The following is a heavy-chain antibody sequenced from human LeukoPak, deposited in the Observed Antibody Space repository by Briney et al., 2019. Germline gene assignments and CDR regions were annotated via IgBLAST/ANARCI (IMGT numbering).Heavy chain of an antibody. J-gene: IGHJ4*02. Sequence: GGSLRLSCAASGFTFSDYHMSWIRQAPGKGLEGVSYISSSGNTIYYACSVKGRFTISRDNAKNSLYLQMNSLRAEDTAVYYCARRGAAAGTLDYWGQGTLVTVSS. V-gene: IGHV3-11*01. CDR3: ARRGAAAGTLDY. CDR1: GFTFSDYH. D-gene: IGHD6-13*01. CDR2: ISSSGNTI.